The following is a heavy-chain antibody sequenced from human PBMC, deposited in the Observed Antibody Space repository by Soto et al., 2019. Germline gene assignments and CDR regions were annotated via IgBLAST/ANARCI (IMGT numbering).Heavy chain of an antibody. V-gene: IGHV4-39*01. Sequence: SETLSLTCTVSGGSISSSSYYWGWIRQPPGKGLEWIGSIYYSGSTYYNPSLKSRVTISVDTSKNQFSLKLSSVTAADTAVYYCARQAPGSQWLVLEFDYWGQGTLVTVSS. J-gene: IGHJ4*02. CDR3: ARQAPGSQWLVLEFDY. D-gene: IGHD6-19*01. CDR2: IYYSGST. CDR1: GGSISSSSYY.